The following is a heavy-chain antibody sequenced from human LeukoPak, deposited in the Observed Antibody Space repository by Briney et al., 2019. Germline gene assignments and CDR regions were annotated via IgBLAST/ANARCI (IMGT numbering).Heavy chain of an antibody. CDR2: IYSTSGST. D-gene: IGHD3-22*01. J-gene: IGHJ4*01. Sequence: SETLSLTCTVSGDSIINYYWSWIRQPAGKGLEWIGRIYSTSGSTKYNPSLESRVSMSVDTSKKQVSLKMTSATAADTAVYYCARGYYNSSGYSFDYRGQGTPVTVSS. CDR1: GDSIINYY. CDR3: ARGYYNSSGYSFDY. V-gene: IGHV4-4*07.